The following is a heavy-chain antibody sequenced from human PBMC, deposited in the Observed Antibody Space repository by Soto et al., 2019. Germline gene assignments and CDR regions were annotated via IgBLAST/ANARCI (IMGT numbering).Heavy chain of an antibody. CDR3: SRDRLARGIPVAGRIDY. CDR1: GFFLNQYS. V-gene: IGHV3-21*01. Sequence: GGYPRISRAAPGFFLNQYSMTWVLQAPGKGLEWVSSISSTGALMYYADSVKGRFTISRDDAGNSLYLQMNSLRVEDTAVYYCSRDRLARGIPVAGRIDYWGQGA. D-gene: IGHD6-19*01. CDR2: ISSTGALM. J-gene: IGHJ4*02.